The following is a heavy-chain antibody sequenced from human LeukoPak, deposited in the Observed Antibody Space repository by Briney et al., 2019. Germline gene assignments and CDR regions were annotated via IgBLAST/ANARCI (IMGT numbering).Heavy chain of an antibody. CDR2: IYYSGST. D-gene: IGHD3-16*01. Sequence: SETLSHTCTVPGGSISSSSYYWGSIRLHAGKWLGWLRTIYYSGSTDYDPSLKSRVTISVDTSKRQFSLKLSSVTAADTAVYCARRGLMITSGDWYFDLWGRGTLVTVSS. J-gene: IGHJ2*01. CDR3: ARRGLMITSGDWYFDL. CDR1: GGSISSSSYY. V-gene: IGHV4-39*01.